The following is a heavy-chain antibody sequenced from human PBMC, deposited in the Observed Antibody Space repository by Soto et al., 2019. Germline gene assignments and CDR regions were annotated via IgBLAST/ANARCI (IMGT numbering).Heavy chain of an antibody. Sequence: NPSETLSLTCTVSGGSISSYYWSWIRQPPGKGLEWIGYIYYSGSTNYNPSLKSRVTISVDTSKNQFSLKLSSVTAADTAVYYCARHLIYVVFDYWGQGTLVTVSS. CDR3: ARHLIYVVFDY. J-gene: IGHJ4*02. CDR2: IYYSGST. D-gene: IGHD3-16*01. CDR1: GGSISSYY. V-gene: IGHV4-59*01.